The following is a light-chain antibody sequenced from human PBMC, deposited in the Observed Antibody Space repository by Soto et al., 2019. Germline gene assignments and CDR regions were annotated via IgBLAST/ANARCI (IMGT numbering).Light chain of an antibody. V-gene: IGKV1-12*01. CDR2: TAS. CDR1: QGVSTW. J-gene: IGKJ5*01. Sequence: DIQMTQSPSSVSASVVYRVTITCRASQGVSTWLAWYQQKPGKAPNLLIYTASSLQSGVPSRFSGSGSGTDFTRTINGLQPEDFATYYCQQAASFPITFGQGTRLEI. CDR3: QQAASFPIT.